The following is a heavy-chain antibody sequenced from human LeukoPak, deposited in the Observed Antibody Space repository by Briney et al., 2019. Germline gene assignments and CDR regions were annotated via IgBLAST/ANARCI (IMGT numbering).Heavy chain of an antibody. CDR2: IFYSGST. Sequence: SETLSLTCTVSGGSISSSNYYCAWIRQPPGKGLEWIGSIFYSGSTYYNPSLKTRVNISIDTSKNQFSLKLHSVTAADTAVYYCVRNLWFGRTDWFDPWGQGSLVTVSS. J-gene: IGHJ5*02. CDR1: GGSISSSNYY. CDR3: VRNLWFGRTDWFDP. V-gene: IGHV4-39*01. D-gene: IGHD3-10*01.